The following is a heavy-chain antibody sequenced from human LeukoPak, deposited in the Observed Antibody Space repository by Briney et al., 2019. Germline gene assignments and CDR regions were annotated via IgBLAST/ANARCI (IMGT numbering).Heavy chain of an antibody. J-gene: IGHJ4*02. CDR1: GFSLSTRGMC. CDR3: ARVAPRDYYGSGTYLDY. CDR2: IDWDDDK. V-gene: IGHV2-70*11. D-gene: IGHD3-10*01. Sequence: GSGPALVKPTQTLTLTCTFSGFSLSTRGMCVSWTRQPPGKALEWLARIDWDDDKYYSTSLKTRLAISKDTSKNQVVLTMTNMDPVDTATYYCARVAPRDYYGSGTYLDYWGQGTLVTVSS.